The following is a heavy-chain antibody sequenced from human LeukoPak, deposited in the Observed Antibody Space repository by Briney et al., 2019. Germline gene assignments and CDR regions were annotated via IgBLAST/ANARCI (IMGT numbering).Heavy chain of an antibody. CDR3: ARGCSSTSCYDNWFDP. CDR2: INPNSGGT. CDR1: GYTFTGYY. J-gene: IGHJ5*02. D-gene: IGHD2-2*01. V-gene: IGHV1-2*02. Sequence: ASVKVSCKASGYTFTGYYMHWVQQAPGQGLEWMGWINPNSGGTNYAQKFQGRVTMTRDTSISTAYMELSRLRSDDTAVYYCARGCSSTSCYDNWFDPWGQGTLVTVSS.